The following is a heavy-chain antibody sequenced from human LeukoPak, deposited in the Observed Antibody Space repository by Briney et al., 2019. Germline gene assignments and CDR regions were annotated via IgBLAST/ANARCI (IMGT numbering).Heavy chain of an antibody. CDR1: GFTFSSYA. J-gene: IGHJ4*02. Sequence: GRSLRLSCAASGFTFSSYAMHWVRQAPGKGLEWVAVISYDGSNKYYADSVKGRFTISRDNSKNTLYLQMNSLRAEDTAVYYCASYLDTAEDDYWGQRTLVTVSS. D-gene: IGHD5-18*01. CDR3: ASYLDTAEDDY. V-gene: IGHV3-30-3*01. CDR2: ISYDGSNK.